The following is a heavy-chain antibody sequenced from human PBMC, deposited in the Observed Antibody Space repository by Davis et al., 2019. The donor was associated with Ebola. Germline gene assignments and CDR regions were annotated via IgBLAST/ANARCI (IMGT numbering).Heavy chain of an antibody. CDR2: MNPSSGNT. J-gene: IGHJ3*02. CDR3: ARALNWNYAFDI. V-gene: IGHV1-8*01. CDR1: GYTFTSYD. D-gene: IGHD1-20*01. Sequence: ASVKVSCKASGYTFTSYDINWVRQATGQGLEWMGWMNPSSGNTGFAQKFQGRITMTRNTSISTAYMELSSLRSDDTAVYYCARALNWNYAFDIWGQGTMVTVSS.